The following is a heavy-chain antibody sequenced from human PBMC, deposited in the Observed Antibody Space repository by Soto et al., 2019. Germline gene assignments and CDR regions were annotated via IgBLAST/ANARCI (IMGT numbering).Heavy chain of an antibody. CDR2: IYYSGST. J-gene: IGHJ6*03. CDR3: TRDRAISTAGHYYYYMDV. CDR1: GGSISSYY. D-gene: IGHD6-13*01. Sequence: QVQLQESGPGLVKPSETLSLTCTVSGGSISSYYWSWIRQPPGKRLEWIGYIYYSGSTNYNPSLKSRVTISVDTSKNQLSLKLSSVTAADTAVYYCTRDRAISTAGHYYYYMDVWGKGTTVTVSS. V-gene: IGHV4-59*01.